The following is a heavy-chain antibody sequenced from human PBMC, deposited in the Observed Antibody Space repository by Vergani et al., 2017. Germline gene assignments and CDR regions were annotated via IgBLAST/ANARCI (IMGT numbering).Heavy chain of an antibody. D-gene: IGHD5-24*01. J-gene: IGHJ4*02. CDR1: GGSISSYY. V-gene: IGHV4-59*01. CDR3: AGEPPKMATITRGQLKFLLDD. Sequence: QVQLQESGPGLVKPSETLSLTCTVSGGSISSYYWSWIRQPPGKGLEWIGYIYYSGSTNYNPSLKSRVTISVDTSNNQFSLKLSSVTAADTAGYDCAGEPPKMATITRGQLKFLLDDWGQGTLVTVSS. CDR2: IYYSGST.